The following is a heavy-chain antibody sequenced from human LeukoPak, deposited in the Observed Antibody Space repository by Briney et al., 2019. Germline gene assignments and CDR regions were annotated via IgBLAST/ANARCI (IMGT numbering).Heavy chain of an antibody. CDR3: AKDQTDFVV. CDR2: ISSSGTTT. Sequence: GGSLRLSCAASGFSFSVYVMHWVRQAPGKGLEWISDISSSGTTTYYADSVKGRFTISRDNAKNSLYLQMNSLRAEDTAVYYCAKDQTDFVVWGRGTLVSVSS. J-gene: IGHJ2*01. CDR1: GFSFSVYV. V-gene: IGHV3-48*03.